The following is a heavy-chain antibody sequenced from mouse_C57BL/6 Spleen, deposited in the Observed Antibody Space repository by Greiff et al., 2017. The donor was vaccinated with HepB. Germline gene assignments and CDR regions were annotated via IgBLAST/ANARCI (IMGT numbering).Heavy chain of an antibody. D-gene: IGHD4-1*01. CDR2: IYPGDGDT. V-gene: IGHV1-80*01. CDR1: GYAFSSYW. Sequence: QVQLKQSGAELVKPGASVKISCKASGYAFSSYWMNWVKQRPGKGLEWIGQIYPGDGDTNYNGKFKGTATLTADKSSSTAYMQLSSLTSEDSAVYFCAREPYAGTGFAYWGQGTLVTVSA. J-gene: IGHJ3*01. CDR3: AREPYAGTGFAY.